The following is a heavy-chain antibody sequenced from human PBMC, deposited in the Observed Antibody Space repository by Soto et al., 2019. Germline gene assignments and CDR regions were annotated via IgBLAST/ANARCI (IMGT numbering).Heavy chain of an antibody. CDR3: AQELHHFSSGYTETTDPNWLDP. D-gene: IGHD3-3*02. Sequence: PGGSLRLACAASGFTFSSYSMNWVSQAPGKWLEWVSSISSSSSYIYYADSVKGRFTISRDNAKNSLYLQMNSLRAEDTAVYYCAQELHHFSSGYTETTDPNWLDPGGQATLVTVSS. CDR2: ISSSSSYI. CDR1: GFTFSSYS. J-gene: IGHJ5*02. V-gene: IGHV3-21*01.